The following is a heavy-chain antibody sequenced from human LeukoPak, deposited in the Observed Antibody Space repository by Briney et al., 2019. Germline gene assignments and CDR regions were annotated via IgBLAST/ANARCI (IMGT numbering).Heavy chain of an antibody. CDR2: IYNSGST. Sequence: SETLSLTCTVSGVSINTVGYYWPWIRQHPGKGLEWLGFIYNSGSTYYNPSLKSRLTISIDMSQNPFSLKLTSLTAADTAVYYCARETRRGRYFDLWGRGTLVTVSS. J-gene: IGHJ2*01. CDR1: GVSINTVGYY. CDR3: ARETRRGRYFDL. V-gene: IGHV4-31*03.